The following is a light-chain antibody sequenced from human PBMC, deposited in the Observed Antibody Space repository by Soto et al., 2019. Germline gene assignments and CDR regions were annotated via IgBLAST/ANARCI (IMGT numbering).Light chain of an antibody. CDR2: GAS. V-gene: IGKV1D-12*01. CDR1: QDISTL. J-gene: IGKJ4*01. CDR3: QQADSFPLT. Sequence: DIQMTQSPSSVSASIGDTVTITCRASQDISTLLDWYQQKPGKAPKLLIYGASTLESGVPSRFSGRGSGTDFTLTISSLQPEDFATYFCQQADSFPLTVGGGTKVDIK.